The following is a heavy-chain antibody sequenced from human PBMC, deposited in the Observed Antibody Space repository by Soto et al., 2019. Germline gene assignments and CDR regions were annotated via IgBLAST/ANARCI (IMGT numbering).Heavy chain of an antibody. J-gene: IGHJ4*02. CDR1: GDSIRPYY. D-gene: IGHD3-9*01. CDR3: ARVTYDSFTAYSYYFDY. Sequence: PSETLSLTCTVPGDSIRPYYWTWIRQPPGKGLEWIGYVYYSGSVNYKSSLKSRVTMSVDTSKNQFSLRLNSVTAADTAVYYCARVTYDSFTAYSYYFDYWGQGTLVTVSS. CDR2: VYYSGSV. V-gene: IGHV4-59*01.